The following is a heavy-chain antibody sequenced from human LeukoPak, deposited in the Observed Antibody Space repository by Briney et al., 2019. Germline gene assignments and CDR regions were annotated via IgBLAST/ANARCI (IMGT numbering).Heavy chain of an antibody. CDR1: GFTFTTYW. V-gene: IGHV3-7*03. CDR2: IKQDGSEQ. J-gene: IGHJ3*02. Sequence: GGSLRLSCAASGFTFTTYWMGWVRQAPGKGLEWVANIKQDGSEQYYVDSVKGRFTISRDNAKNSLYLQMSSLRAEDTAVYYCARDCSGDNCYSRSDAFDIWGQGTMVTVSS. D-gene: IGHD2-15*01. CDR3: ARDCSGDNCYSRSDAFDI.